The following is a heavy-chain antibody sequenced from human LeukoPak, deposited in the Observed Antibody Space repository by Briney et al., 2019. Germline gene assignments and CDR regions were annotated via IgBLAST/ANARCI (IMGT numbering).Heavy chain of an antibody. CDR3: ARDPPAVRTNTYA. J-gene: IGHJ5*02. D-gene: IGHD4/OR15-4a*01. V-gene: IGHV3-66*01. CDR1: GFTVSNNY. CDR2: IYSGGDT. Sequence: GGSLRLSCAASGFTVSNNYMNWVRQAPVKVLEWVSLIYSGGDTHYADSVKGRFTISRDSSKNTLYLQMNSLRAEDTAVYYCARDPPAVRTNTYAWGQGTLVTVSS.